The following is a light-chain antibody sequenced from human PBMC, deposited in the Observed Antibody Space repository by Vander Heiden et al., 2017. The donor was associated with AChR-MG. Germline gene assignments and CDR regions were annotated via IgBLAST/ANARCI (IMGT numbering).Light chain of an antibody. CDR3: QQSHRTPHT. CDR1: QIIGNY. J-gene: IGKJ1*01. V-gene: IGKV1-39*01. CDR2: AAT. Sequence: DIQMTQSPSSLSASVGDRVTMTCRASQIIGNYLNWYQQKQGKAPKLLIFAATTLQSGVPSGFSGSRSGTDFSLTISSLQPEDFATYYCQQSHRTPHTFGQGTNVEIK.